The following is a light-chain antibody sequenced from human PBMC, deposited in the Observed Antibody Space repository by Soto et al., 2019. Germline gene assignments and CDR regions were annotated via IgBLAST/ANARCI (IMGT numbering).Light chain of an antibody. CDR1: QSVNSRY. V-gene: IGKV3-20*01. CDR3: QQYGRPTRAT. J-gene: IGKJ5*01. CDR2: EAS. Sequence: TQTPGTLFLTPGERHAFSCTFIQSVNSRYIAWYQVKPGQAPRLLIYEASSRATGIPDRVSGGGSGTDFTLSISKLGPEDFAVDYCQQYGRPTRATIGQGTRLEI.